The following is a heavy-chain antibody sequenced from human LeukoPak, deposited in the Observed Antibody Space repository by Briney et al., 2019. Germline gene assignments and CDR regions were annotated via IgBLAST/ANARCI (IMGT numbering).Heavy chain of an antibody. D-gene: IGHD5-12*01. CDR2: IYYSGST. CDR1: GYSISSGYY. J-gene: IGHJ5*02. V-gene: IGHV4-38-2*02. CDR3: ARGVGGSEWNWFDP. Sequence: SETLSLTCTVSGYSISSGYYWAWIRQPPGKGLEWIGSIYYSGSTYYNPSLKSRVTTSVDTSKNQFSLKLSSVTAADTAVYYCARGVGGSEWNWFDPWGQGTLVTVSS.